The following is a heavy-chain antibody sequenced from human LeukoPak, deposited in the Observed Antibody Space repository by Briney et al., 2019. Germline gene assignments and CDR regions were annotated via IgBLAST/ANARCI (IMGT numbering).Heavy chain of an antibody. CDR2: ISAYNGNT. Sequence: ASVKVSCKASGYTFTSYGISWVRQAPGQGLEWMGWISAYNGNTNYAQKLQGRVTMTTDTSTSTAYMELRSLRSDDTAVYYCARDQESYGNPIPFDYWGQGTLVTVSS. D-gene: IGHD4-23*01. CDR1: GYTFTSYG. J-gene: IGHJ4*02. V-gene: IGHV1-18*01. CDR3: ARDQESYGNPIPFDY.